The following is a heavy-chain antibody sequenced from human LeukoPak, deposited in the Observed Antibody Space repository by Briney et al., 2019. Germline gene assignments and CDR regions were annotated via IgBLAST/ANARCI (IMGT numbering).Heavy chain of an antibody. CDR3: ASASPAGDY. J-gene: IGHJ4*02. CDR1: GFTFSRFW. Sequence: QAGGSLRLSCAASGFTFSRFWMSWVRQAPGKGLEWVANIKQDGSERYYEDSVKGRFTISRDNAKNPLHLQMNSLRAEDTAMYYCASASPAGDYWGQGTLVTVSS. CDR2: IKQDGSER. D-gene: IGHD2-2*01. V-gene: IGHV3-7*01.